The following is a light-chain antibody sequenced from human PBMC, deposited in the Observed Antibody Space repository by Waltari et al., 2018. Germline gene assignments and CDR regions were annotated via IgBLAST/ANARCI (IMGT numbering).Light chain of an antibody. CDR1: QSFSSW. CDR2: EAS. CDR3: QQYNRYPYT. V-gene: IGKV1-5*03. J-gene: IGKJ2*01. Sequence: DIQMTQSPSTLSASVGDRVNITCRASQSFSSWLAWYQQKPGKAPKLLIYEASTLESGLPSRFSGSGSGTEFTLTISSLQPDDSATYFCQQYNRYPYTFGQGTKLEIK.